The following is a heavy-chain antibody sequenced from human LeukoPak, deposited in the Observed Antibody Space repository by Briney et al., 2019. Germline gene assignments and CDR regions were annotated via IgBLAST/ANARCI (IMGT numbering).Heavy chain of an antibody. V-gene: IGHV3-53*01. Sequence: GGSLRLSCAASGFTVSSNYMSWVRQAPGKGLEWVSVIYSGGSTYYADSVKGRFTISRDNSKNTLYLQMNSLRAEDTAVYYCARAPGGDYDDAFDIWGQGTMVTVSS. CDR2: IYSGGST. D-gene: IGHD4-17*01. CDR3: ARAPGGDYDDAFDI. J-gene: IGHJ3*02. CDR1: GFTVSSNY.